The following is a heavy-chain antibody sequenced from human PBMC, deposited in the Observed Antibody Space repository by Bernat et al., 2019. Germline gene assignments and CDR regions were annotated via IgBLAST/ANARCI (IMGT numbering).Heavy chain of an antibody. J-gene: IGHJ2*01. D-gene: IGHD3-9*01. V-gene: IGHV4-59*08. CDR1: GGSISSYY. CDR3: ARVTNHYYDILTGGFGYFDL. CDR2: IYYSGST. Sequence: QVQLQESGPGLVKPSETLSLTCTVSGGSISSYYWSWIRQPPGKGLEWIGYIYYSGSTNYNPSLKSRVTISVDTSKNQFSLKLSSVTAADTAVYYCARVTNHYYDILTGGFGYFDLWGRGTLVTVSS.